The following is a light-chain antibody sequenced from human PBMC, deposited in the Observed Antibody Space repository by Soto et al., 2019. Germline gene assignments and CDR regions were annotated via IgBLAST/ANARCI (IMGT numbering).Light chain of an antibody. CDR3: QQYGNSPIT. V-gene: IGKV2-29*01. CDR2: EVS. J-gene: IGKJ5*01. CDR1: QTLLHITGETF. Sequence: VMTQTPVSLSVAPGQAASISCKSSQTLLHITGETFLLWYLQKPGQSPQLLIYEVSTRVSGVPDRFSGSGSGTDFTLEISRVETDDVALYYCQQYGNSPITFGQGTRPEIK.